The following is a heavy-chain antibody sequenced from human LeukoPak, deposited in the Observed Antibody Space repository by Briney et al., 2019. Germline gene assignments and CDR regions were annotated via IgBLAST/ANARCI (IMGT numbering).Heavy chain of an antibody. J-gene: IGHJ6*02. CDR2: MNPNSGNT. D-gene: IGHD2-2*01. V-gene: IGHV1-8*01. Sequence: GASVKASCKASGYTFTSYDINWVRQATGQGLEWMGWMNPNSGNTGYAQKFQGRVTMTRNTSISTAYMELSSLRSEDTAVYYCARPPNCSSTSCYGYYYGMDVWGQGTTVTVSS. CDR3: ARPPNCSSTSCYGYYYGMDV. CDR1: GYTFTSYD.